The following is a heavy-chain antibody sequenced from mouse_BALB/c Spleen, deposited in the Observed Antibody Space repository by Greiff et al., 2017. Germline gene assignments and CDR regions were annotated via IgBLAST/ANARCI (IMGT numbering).Heavy chain of an antibody. CDR3: ARHVTVVAPDWYFDV. V-gene: IGHV5-9-3*01. D-gene: IGHD1-1*01. CDR2: ISSGGSYT. J-gene: IGHJ1*01. Sequence: VESGGGLVKPGGSLKLSCAASGFTFSSYAMSWVRQTPEKRLEWVATISSGGSYTYYPDSVKGRFTISRDNAKNTLYLQMSSLRSEDTAMYYCARHVTVVAPDWYFDVWGAGTTVTVSS. CDR1: GFTFSSYA.